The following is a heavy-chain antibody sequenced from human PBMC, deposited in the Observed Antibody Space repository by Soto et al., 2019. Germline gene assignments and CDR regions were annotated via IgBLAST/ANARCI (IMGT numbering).Heavy chain of an antibody. CDR1: GDSITSGPYY. V-gene: IGHV4-31*03. CDR3: ARSGGSNSWYGVFDF. J-gene: IGHJ4*02. D-gene: IGHD2-15*01. Sequence: QVQLQESGPGLVKPSQTLSVTCTVSGDSITSGPYYWSWVRQLPGRGLEWIGYIYFRGNSYYKPSLNSRITISLDRSKNQFSLELNSVTAADTAVYYCARSGGSNSWYGVFDFWGQGTLVNVSS. CDR2: IYFRGNS.